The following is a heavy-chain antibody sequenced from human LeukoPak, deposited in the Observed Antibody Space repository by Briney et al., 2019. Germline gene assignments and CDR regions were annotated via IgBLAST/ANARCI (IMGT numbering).Heavy chain of an antibody. CDR1: GFTFDDYA. CDR2: ISWNSGSI. V-gene: IGHV3-9*01. CDR3: AKDSFYGSGSYYDSWFDP. J-gene: IGHJ5*02. Sequence: GRSLRLSCAASGFTFDDYAMHWVRQAPGKGLEWVSGISWNSGSIGYADSVKGRFTISRDNAKNSLYLQMNSLRAEDTALYYCAKDSFYGSGSYYDSWFDPWAREPWSPSPQ. D-gene: IGHD3-10*01.